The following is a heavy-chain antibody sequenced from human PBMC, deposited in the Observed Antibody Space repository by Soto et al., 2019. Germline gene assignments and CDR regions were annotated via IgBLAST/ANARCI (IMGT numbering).Heavy chain of an antibody. V-gene: IGHV1-18*01. J-gene: IGHJ5*02. CDR2: ISAYNGNT. CDR3: ARVSITIFGVAYNWFDP. CDR1: GYTFTSYG. Sequence: QVQLVQSGAEVKKPGASVKVSCKASGYTFTSYGISWVRQAPGQGLEWRGWISAYNGNTTYAQKLQGRVTMTTDTSTSTAYMELRSLRSDDTAVYYCARVSITIFGVAYNWFDPWGQGTLVTVSS. D-gene: IGHD3-3*01.